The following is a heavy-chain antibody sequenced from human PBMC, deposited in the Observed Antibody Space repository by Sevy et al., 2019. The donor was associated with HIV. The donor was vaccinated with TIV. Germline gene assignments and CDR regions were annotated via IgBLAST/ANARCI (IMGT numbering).Heavy chain of an antibody. Sequence: GGSLRLSCSASGFTFRSYDMNWVRQAPGKGLEWVSAITGNGGSTYYADSVKGRFTISRDNSKSTLYLQMNSLRAEDTALYYCAKDLAYESSGYHDYWGQGTLVTVSS. CDR2: ITGNGGST. D-gene: IGHD3-22*01. V-gene: IGHV3-23*01. J-gene: IGHJ4*02. CDR1: GFTFRSYD. CDR3: AKDLAYESSGYHDY.